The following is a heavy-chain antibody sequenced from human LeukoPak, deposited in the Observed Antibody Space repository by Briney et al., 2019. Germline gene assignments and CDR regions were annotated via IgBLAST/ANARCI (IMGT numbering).Heavy chain of an antibody. Sequence: GASLGLSCTASRFTFNSYAMNWVRQAPGKGLEWVSYISSSGSTIYYADSVKGRFTISRDNAKNSLYLQMNSLRAEDTAVYYCAREFGTMIVVVTPGAFDIWGQGQWSPSLQ. CDR1: RFTFNSYA. J-gene: IGHJ3*02. CDR3: AREFGTMIVVVTPGAFDI. D-gene: IGHD3-22*01. CDR2: ISSSGSTI. V-gene: IGHV3-48*03.